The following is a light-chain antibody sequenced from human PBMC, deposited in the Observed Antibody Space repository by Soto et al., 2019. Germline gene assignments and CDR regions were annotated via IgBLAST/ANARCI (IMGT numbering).Light chain of an antibody. J-gene: IGKJ1*01. Sequence: DIVMTQSPDSLAVSLGERATINCNSSQSVLHTSHNKNYLAWYQQKPGQPPKLLIYWASTRKSGVPDRFSGSGSGTDFTLTISSLQAEDVAVYYCQHYYTTPRTFGQGTKVEIK. CDR1: QSVLHTSHNKNY. CDR3: QHYYTTPRT. CDR2: WAS. V-gene: IGKV4-1*01.